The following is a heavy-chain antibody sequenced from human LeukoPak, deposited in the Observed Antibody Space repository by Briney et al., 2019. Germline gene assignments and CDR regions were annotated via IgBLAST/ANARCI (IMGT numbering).Heavy chain of an antibody. Sequence: SETLSLTCTVSGGSISSYYWSWIRQPPGKGLEWIGYIYTSGSTNYNPSLKSRVTISVDTSKNQFSLKLSSVTAADTAVYYCARRYCSSTSCLFDYWGQGTLVTVSS. J-gene: IGHJ4*02. CDR2: IYTSGST. CDR3: ARRYCSSTSCLFDY. D-gene: IGHD2-2*01. CDR1: GGSISSYY. V-gene: IGHV4-4*09.